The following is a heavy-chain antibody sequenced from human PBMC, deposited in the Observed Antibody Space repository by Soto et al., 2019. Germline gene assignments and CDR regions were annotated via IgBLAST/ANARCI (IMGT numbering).Heavy chain of an antibody. CDR1: GGPFSSYA. CDR3: AGHSSGVPGYYYGMEV. Sequence: QVQLVQSGAEVKKPGSSVKVSCKAAGGPFSSYAISWVRQAPGQGLEWMGGFIPIFGTASYALNFQGRVTITADESTSTAYMELSSLRSEDTALYYCAGHSSGVPGYYYGMEVWGQGTTVTVTS. CDR2: FIPIFGTA. D-gene: IGHD3-22*01. V-gene: IGHV1-69*12. J-gene: IGHJ6*02.